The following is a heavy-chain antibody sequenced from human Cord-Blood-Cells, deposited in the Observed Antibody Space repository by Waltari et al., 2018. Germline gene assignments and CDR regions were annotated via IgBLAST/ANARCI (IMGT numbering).Heavy chain of an antibody. CDR3: ARVRVVGSGYYYYYYGMDV. Sequence: QVQLQQWGAGLLKPSETLSLTCAVYGGSFSGYYWSWIRQPPGKGLEWIGEINHSGSTNYNPSLKSRVTISVDTSKNQFSLKLSSVTAAYTAVYYCARVRVVGSGYYYYYYGMDVWGQGTTVTVSS. V-gene: IGHV4-34*01. CDR2: INHSGST. J-gene: IGHJ6*02. D-gene: IGHD3-22*01. CDR1: GGSFSGYY.